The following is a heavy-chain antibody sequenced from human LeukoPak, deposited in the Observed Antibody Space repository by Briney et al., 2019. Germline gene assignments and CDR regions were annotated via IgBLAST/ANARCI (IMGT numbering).Heavy chain of an antibody. J-gene: IGHJ4*02. CDR3: ANMVRGVTYYYDSSGYYYSY. D-gene: IGHD3-22*01. CDR2: ISSSGSTI. Sequence: PGGSLRLSCAASGFTFSDYYMSWIRQAPGKGWEWVSYISSSGSTIYYADSVKGRFTISRDNAKNSLYLQMNSLRAEDTAVYYCANMVRGVTYYYDSSGYYYSYWGQGTLVTVSS. CDR1: GFTFSDYY. V-gene: IGHV3-11*01.